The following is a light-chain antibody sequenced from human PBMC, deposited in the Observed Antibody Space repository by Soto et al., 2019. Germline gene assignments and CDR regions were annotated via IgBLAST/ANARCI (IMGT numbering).Light chain of an antibody. CDR1: ESLVHRNGNTF. J-gene: IGKJ2*01. CDR3: MQATQYPRT. CDR2: MVS. V-gene: IGKV2-24*01. Sequence: DIVMTQSPLSSPVTLGQPASVSCRSSESLVHRNGNTFLSWLQKRPGQPPRLLIYMVSNRFSGVPDRFSGSGAGTDFTLRISRVEPEDVGVYYCMQATQYPRTFGQGTKLEI.